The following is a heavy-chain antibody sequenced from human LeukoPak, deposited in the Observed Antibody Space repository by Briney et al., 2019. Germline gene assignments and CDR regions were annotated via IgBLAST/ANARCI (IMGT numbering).Heavy chain of an antibody. Sequence: GASVKVSCKASGGTFSSYAISWVRQAPGQGLEWMGRIIPIFGTANYAQKFQGRVTITTDESTSTAYMELSSLRSGDTAVYYCARGSYSSGYSGYWGQGTLVTVSS. CDR2: IIPIFGTA. CDR3: ARGSYSSGYSGY. V-gene: IGHV1-69*05. J-gene: IGHJ4*02. CDR1: GGTFSSYA. D-gene: IGHD3-22*01.